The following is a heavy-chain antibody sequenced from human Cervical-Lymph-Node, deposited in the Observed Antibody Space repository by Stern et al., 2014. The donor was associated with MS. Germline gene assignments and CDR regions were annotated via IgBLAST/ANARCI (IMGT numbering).Heavy chain of an antibody. J-gene: IGHJ4*02. D-gene: IGHD5-24*01. CDR2: IIPNNGDT. CDR1: GYTFTGYY. V-gene: IGHV1-2*02. CDR3: AKDGYNY. Sequence: VQLLQSGAEVKKPGASVKVSCKASGYTFTGYYIHWVRQAPGPGLEWMGWIIPNNGDTNYAQNFQGRVTMTRDTSISTAYMELSRLRSDDTAVYYCAKDGYNYWGQGTLVTVSS.